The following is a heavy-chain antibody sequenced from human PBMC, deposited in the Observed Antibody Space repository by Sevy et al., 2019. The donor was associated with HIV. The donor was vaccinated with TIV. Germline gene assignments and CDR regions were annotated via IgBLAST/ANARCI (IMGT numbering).Heavy chain of an antibody. Sequence: GGSLRLSCAASGFTFSSYAMSWVRQAPGKGLEWVSAISGSGGSTYYADSVKGRFTISRDNSKNTLYLQMNSLRAEDTAVYYCAKYQQWDLRGIAAAGTWDYWGQGTLVTVSS. CDR3: AKYQQWDLRGIAAAGTWDY. D-gene: IGHD6-13*01. CDR1: GFTFSSYA. CDR2: ISGSGGST. J-gene: IGHJ4*02. V-gene: IGHV3-23*01.